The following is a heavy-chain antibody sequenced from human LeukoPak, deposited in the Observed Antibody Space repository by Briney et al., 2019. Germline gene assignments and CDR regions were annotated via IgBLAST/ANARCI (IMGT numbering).Heavy chain of an antibody. V-gene: IGHV4-39*07. Sequence: SETLFLSCTVSGGSISSSSYYWGWIRQPPGKGLEWIGSIYYSGSTYYNPSLKSRVTISVDTSKTQFSLKLSSVTAADTAVYYCARATMIVASRWFDPWGQGTLVTVSS. CDR2: IYYSGST. D-gene: IGHD3-22*01. J-gene: IGHJ5*02. CDR3: ARATMIVASRWFDP. CDR1: GGSISSSSYY.